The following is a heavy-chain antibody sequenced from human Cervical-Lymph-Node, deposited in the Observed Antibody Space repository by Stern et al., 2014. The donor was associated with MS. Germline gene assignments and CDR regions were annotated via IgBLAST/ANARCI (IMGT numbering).Heavy chain of an antibody. J-gene: IGHJ4*02. D-gene: IGHD3-3*01. V-gene: IGHV1-46*01. CDR3: ARDPHYDFWSGYPLYYFDY. CDR2: ISPSGGRP. Sequence: VQLVESGAEVKKPGASVKVSCKTSGYTFTSYYLHLVRHAPGQGLEWLGTISPSGGRPSYAQKFHDRVTLTSDTSTSTVYMELNSLRSEDTAVYYCARDPHYDFWSGYPLYYFDYWGQGTLVTVSS. CDR1: GYTFTSYY.